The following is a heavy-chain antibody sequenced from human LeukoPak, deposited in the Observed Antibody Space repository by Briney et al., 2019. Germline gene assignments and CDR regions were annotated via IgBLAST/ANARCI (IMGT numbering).Heavy chain of an antibody. D-gene: IGHD5/OR15-5a*01. CDR3: TREEGSTDH. V-gene: IGHV3-74*01. J-gene: IGHJ4*02. CDR2: INGDGSET. Sequence: GGSLRLSCAASGFTLSNHWMHCVRQAPGKGLVWVSHINGDGSETNYADSVRGRFTLSRDNAKNTLYLQMNSLRVDDTAVYYCTREEGSTDHWGQGTLVTVSS. CDR1: GFTLSNHW.